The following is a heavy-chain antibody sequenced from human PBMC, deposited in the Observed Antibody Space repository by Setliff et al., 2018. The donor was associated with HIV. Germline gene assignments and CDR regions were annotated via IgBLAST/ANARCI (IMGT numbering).Heavy chain of an antibody. CDR3: ARDRRGYYYGSGSCYMDV. V-gene: IGHV4-4*08. CDR2: TYTSGST. D-gene: IGHD3-10*01. CDR1: GDSISSYY. Sequence: SETLSLTCTVSGDSISSYYWSWIRQPPGKGLEWIGYTYTSGSTDYNPSLKSRVTISGDTSENQFSLKLSSVTAADTAVYYCARDRRGYYYGSGSCYMDVWGTGTTVTVSS. J-gene: IGHJ6*03.